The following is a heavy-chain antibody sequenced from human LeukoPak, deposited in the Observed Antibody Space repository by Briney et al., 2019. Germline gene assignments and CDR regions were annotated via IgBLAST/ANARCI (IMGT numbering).Heavy chain of an antibody. Sequence: SETLSLTCTGSGGSISSYYWSWIRQPPGKGLEWIGYIYYSGSTNYNPSLKSRVTISVDTSKNQFSLKLSSVTAADTAVYYCARYSSSSPDYYYYYYMDVWGKGTTVTVSS. D-gene: IGHD6-6*01. J-gene: IGHJ6*03. CDR2: IYYSGST. CDR1: GGSISSYY. V-gene: IGHV4-59*01. CDR3: ARYSSSSPDYYYYYYMDV.